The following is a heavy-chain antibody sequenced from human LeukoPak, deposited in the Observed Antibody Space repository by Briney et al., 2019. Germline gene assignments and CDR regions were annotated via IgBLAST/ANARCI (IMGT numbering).Heavy chain of an antibody. Sequence: QPGRSLRLSCAASGFTFSNYAMHWVRQTPGKGLEWVAFVSYDGSWDSHSDSVKGRFTISRDDSKNTLYLQMTRLIAEDTAVYYCTREERGYIPAFWGQGTLVTVSS. CDR2: VSYDGSWD. V-gene: IGHV3-30*01. CDR3: TREERGYIPAF. D-gene: IGHD3-16*02. J-gene: IGHJ4*02. CDR1: GFTFSNYA.